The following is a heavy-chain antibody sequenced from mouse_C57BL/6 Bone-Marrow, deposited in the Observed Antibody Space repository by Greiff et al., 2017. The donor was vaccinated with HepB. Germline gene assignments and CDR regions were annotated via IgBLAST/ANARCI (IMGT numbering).Heavy chain of an antibody. D-gene: IGHD2-3*01. CDR1: GFTFSDFY. CDR3: ARDADGYYFAY. Sequence: EVKVVESGGGLVQSGRSLRLSCATSGFTFSDFYMEWVRQAPGKGLEWIAASRNKANDYTTEYSASVKGRFIVSRDTSPSILYLQMNALGAEDTAIYYCARDADGYYFAYWGQGTLVTVAA. CDR2: SRNKANDYTT. J-gene: IGHJ3*01. V-gene: IGHV7-1*01.